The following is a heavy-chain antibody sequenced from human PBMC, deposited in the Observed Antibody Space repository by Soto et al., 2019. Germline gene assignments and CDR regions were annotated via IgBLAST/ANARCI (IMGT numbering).Heavy chain of an antibody. Sequence: GGSLRLSCAASGFIFSSYRMNWVRQAPGKGLEWISSISTNSRYISYADSVEGRFTVSRDNSNNSLYLQMDNLRAEDTAVYYSASKQVIGYYYGLDVWGQGTTVTVYS. CDR1: GFIFSSYR. D-gene: IGHD2-15*01. V-gene: IGHV3-21*01. CDR3: ASKQVIGYYYGLDV. J-gene: IGHJ6*02. CDR2: ISTNSRYI.